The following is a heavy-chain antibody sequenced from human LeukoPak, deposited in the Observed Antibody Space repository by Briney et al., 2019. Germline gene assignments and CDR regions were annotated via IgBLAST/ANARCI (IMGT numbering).Heavy chain of an antibody. D-gene: IGHD3-10*01. J-gene: IGHJ6*02. CDR1: GFTFGDYC. CDR2: INWNSDTI. V-gene: IGHV3-9*01. CDR3: TKDISSGRPAPYGMDV. Sequence: GGFLRLSCAASGFTFGDYCMNWLRQPPGKGLEWVSAINWNSDTIHYADSVRGRFTISRDNAKNSLYLQMNSLRVEDTAFYYCTKDISSGRPAPYGMDVWGHGTMVTVSS.